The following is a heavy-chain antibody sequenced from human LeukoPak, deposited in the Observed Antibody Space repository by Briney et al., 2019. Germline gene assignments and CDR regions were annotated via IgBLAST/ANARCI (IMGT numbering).Heavy chain of an antibody. Sequence: GGSLRLSCAASGFTFSSYNMNWVRQAPGKGLEWVSSISSSSSYIYYADSVKGRFTISRDNAKNSLYLQMNSLRAEDTAVYYCARGFPYIDALDFWGQGKMVPVSS. CDR2: ISSSSSYI. D-gene: IGHD2-21*01. CDR3: ARGFPYIDALDF. J-gene: IGHJ3*01. CDR1: GFTFSSYN. V-gene: IGHV3-21*01.